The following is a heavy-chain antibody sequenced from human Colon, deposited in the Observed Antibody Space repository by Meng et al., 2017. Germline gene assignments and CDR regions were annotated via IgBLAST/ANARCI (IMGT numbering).Heavy chain of an antibody. CDR1: GFTFSSYS. V-gene: IGHV3-21*01. D-gene: IGHD4-17*01. CDR3: ARVSGDYGDYDAFDI. Sequence: LSLTCAASGFTFSSYSMNWVRQAPGKGLEWVSSISSSSSYIYYADSVKGRFTISRDNAKNSLYLQMNSLRAEDTAVYYCARVSGDYGDYDAFDIWGQGTMVTVSS. J-gene: IGHJ3*02. CDR2: ISSSSSYI.